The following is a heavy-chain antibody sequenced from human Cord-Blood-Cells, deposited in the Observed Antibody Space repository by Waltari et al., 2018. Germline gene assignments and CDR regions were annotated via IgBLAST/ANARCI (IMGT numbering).Heavy chain of an antibody. D-gene: IGHD7-27*01. Sequence: EVQLVESGGGLVQPGGSLRLSCAASGFTFSSYWMSWVRQAPGKGREWGANIKQDGRGKYYVESGKGRFTISRATAKNSLYLQRNSLRAEDRAVYYGARELTGGGSGYWGQGTLVTVSS. CDR2: IKQDGRGK. CDR3: ARELTGGGSGY. CDR1: GFTFSSYW. J-gene: IGHJ4*02. V-gene: IGHV3-7*01.